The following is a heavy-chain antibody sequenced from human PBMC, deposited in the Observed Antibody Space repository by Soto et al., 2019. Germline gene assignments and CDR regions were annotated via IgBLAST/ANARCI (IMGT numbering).Heavy chain of an antibody. J-gene: IGHJ4*02. CDR3: ARAQPTYSSSYFDY. V-gene: IGHV3-23*01. D-gene: IGHD3-22*01. Sequence: EVQLLESGGDLVQPGGSLRLSCAASGFTFSSYAMSWVRQAPGKGLEWVSTISGRVDDTYYTDSVKGRFTISRDNSKNTLYVHMNSLRAEDTAVYYCARAQPTYSSSYFDYWGQGTLVTVSS. CDR1: GFTFSSYA. CDR2: ISGRVDDT.